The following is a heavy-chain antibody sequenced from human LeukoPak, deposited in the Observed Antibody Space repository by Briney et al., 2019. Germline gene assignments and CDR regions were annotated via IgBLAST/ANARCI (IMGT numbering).Heavy chain of an antibody. J-gene: IGHJ4*02. CDR1: GFTFSSYA. Sequence: PGGSLRLSCAASGFTFSSYAMTWVRQAPGKGLEWVSAIGGSGGNTFYADSVKGRFTISRDNSKNTLYLQMNSLRAEDTAVYYCARYSSSWYDDYWGQGTLVTVSS. CDR3: ARYSSSWYDDY. D-gene: IGHD6-13*01. V-gene: IGHV3-23*01. CDR2: IGGSGGNT.